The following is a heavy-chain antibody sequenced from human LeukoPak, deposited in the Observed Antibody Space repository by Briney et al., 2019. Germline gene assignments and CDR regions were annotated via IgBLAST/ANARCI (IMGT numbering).Heavy chain of an antibody. Sequence: PGVSLRLSCAASGFTFSTSNMNWVRQAPGKGLEWVSSISSTGSYIYFADSVKGRFTFSRDNAKNSLYLQMNSLRVEDTAVYYCARDRGSGHASDYWGQGTLVTVSS. CDR1: GFTFSTSN. CDR3: ARDRGSGHASDY. CDR2: ISSTGSYI. J-gene: IGHJ4*02. D-gene: IGHD3-10*01. V-gene: IGHV3-21*01.